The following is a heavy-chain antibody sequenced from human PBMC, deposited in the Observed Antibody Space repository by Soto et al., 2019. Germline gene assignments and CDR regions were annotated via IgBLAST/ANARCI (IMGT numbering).Heavy chain of an antibody. V-gene: IGHV1-2*02. CDR2: INPNSGNT. CDR3: AKGGAIVAAGTRVYLYNAMDV. Sequence: ASVKVSCKASGYTFTGYYVHWVRQAPGQGLEWMGWINPNSGNTYLAQRFQGRVTMSRDTSIGTAYMELRGLTSDDTAEYYCAKGGAIVAAGTRVYLYNAMDVWGQGTTVTVSS. D-gene: IGHD1-26*01. CDR1: GYTFTGYY. J-gene: IGHJ6*02.